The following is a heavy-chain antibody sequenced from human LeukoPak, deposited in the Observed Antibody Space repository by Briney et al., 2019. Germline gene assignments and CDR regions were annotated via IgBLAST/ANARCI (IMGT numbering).Heavy chain of an antibody. CDR2: INPRNGST. Sequence: ASVKVSCKASGYSFNRYHMHWVRQAPGQGLKWMGIINPRNGSTTSTQKFQGRVTMTRDTSTNTVYMELSSLKPEDTAVYFCARDLRFMADYCSGVNCHLYHNNMDVWGTGTTVIVSS. D-gene: IGHD2-15*01. CDR3: ARDLRFMADYCSGVNCHLYHNNMDV. CDR1: GYSFNRYH. V-gene: IGHV1-46*02. J-gene: IGHJ6*03.